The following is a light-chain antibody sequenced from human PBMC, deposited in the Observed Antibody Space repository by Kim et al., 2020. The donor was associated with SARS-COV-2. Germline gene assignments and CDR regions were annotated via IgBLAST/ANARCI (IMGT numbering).Light chain of an antibody. CDR1: QNIDNW. CDR3: QQRRTWPLT. J-gene: IGKJ4*01. CDR2: DAS. V-gene: IGKV3-11*01. Sequence: LYPGERATLSCRASQNIDNWIAWYQQKSGQAPRLLIYDASTRATGTPARFSGSGSGTDFTLTIDSLEPEDFAVYYCQQRRTWPLTFGGGTKVDIK.